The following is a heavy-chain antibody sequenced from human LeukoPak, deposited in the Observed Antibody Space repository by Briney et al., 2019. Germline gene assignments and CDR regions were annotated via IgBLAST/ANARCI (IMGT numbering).Heavy chain of an antibody. D-gene: IGHD3-10*01. CDR3: ARGAGSGSSYRVYNWFDP. V-gene: IGHV4-4*02. CDR1: GGSISSSNW. CDR2: IYHSGRT. J-gene: IGHJ5*02. Sequence: SGTLSLTCAVSGGSISSSNWWSWVRQPPGKGLEWIGEIYHSGRTNYNPSLKSRVTISVDTSKNHFSLKLTSVTAADTALYYCARGAGSGSSYRVYNWFDPWGQGTLVTVSS.